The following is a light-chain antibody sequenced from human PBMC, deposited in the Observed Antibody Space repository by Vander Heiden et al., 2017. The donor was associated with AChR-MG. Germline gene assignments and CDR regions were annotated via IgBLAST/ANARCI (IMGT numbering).Light chain of an antibody. J-gene: IGLJ2*01. V-gene: IGLV2-8*01. CDR2: DVS. CDR3: SSYAAGSDLVI. CDR1: SSDVGGYDY. Sequence: QSALTQPPSASGSPGQSVTIPCTGTSSDVGGYDYGSWYQQHPCSSPKLVILDVSKRPSGVPDRFAGSNSSNTATLTVSGLLPDDEADYYCSSYAAGSDLVIFGGGTTVTVL.